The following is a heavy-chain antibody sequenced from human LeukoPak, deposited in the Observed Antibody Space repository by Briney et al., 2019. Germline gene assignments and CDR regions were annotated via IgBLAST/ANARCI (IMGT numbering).Heavy chain of an antibody. V-gene: IGHV3-23*01. CDR1: GLTFSSYA. J-gene: IGHJ4*02. CDR3: AKDRSAARVGATPTYYFDY. CDR2: ISGSGGST. Sequence: PGGSLRLSCAASGLTFSSYAMNWVRQAPGKGLEWVSGISGSGGSTYYADSVKGRFTISRDNSKNTLYLQMNSLRAEDTAVYYCAKDRSAARVGATPTYYFDYWGQGTLVTVSS. D-gene: IGHD1-26*01.